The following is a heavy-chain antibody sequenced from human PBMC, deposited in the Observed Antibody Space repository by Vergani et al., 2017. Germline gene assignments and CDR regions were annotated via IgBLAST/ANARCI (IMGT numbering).Heavy chain of an antibody. V-gene: IGHV4-31*03. CDR1: GGSISSGGYY. D-gene: IGHD2-2*01. CDR2: IYYSGST. Sequence: QVQLQESGPGLVKPSQTLSLTCTVSGGSISSGGYYWSWIRQHPGKGLEWIGYIYYSGSTYYNPSLKSRVTISVDTSKNQFSLKLSSVTAADTAVYYCARLREECSSTSCYWGYYYYYMDVWGKGTTVTVSS. CDR3: ARLREECSSTSCYWGYYYYYMDV. J-gene: IGHJ6*03.